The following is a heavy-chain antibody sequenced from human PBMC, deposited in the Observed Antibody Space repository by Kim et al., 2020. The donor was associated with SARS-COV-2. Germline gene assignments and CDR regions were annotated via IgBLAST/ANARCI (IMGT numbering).Heavy chain of an antibody. Sequence: GDNTYYADSVKGRFTISRDNSKNTLFLQMKSLRGEDTAVYYGAKGGWVDVWGQGTTVTVSS. V-gene: IGHV3-23*01. CDR3: AKGGWVDV. J-gene: IGHJ6*02. CDR2: GDNT. D-gene: IGHD2-15*01.